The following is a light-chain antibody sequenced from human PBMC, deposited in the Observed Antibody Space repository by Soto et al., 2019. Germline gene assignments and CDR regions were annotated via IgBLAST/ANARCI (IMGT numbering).Light chain of an antibody. V-gene: IGLV1-40*01. Sequence: QSVLTQPPSVSGAPGQRVTISCPGSSSNIGAGHALHWYQPLPGAAPKLLMYGNSDRPSGVPHRFSGSKSGTSASLAITGLQPEDEADYYCQSYDDSLSGWVFGGGTQLTVL. CDR1: SSNIGAGHA. CDR3: QSYDDSLSGWV. CDR2: GNS. J-gene: IGLJ3*02.